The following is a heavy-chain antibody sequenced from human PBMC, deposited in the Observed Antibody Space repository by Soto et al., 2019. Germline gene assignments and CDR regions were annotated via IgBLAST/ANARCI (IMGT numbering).Heavy chain of an antibody. CDR3: AKDSRMRALVVAAKGYFDY. D-gene: IGHD2-15*01. J-gene: IGHJ4*02. CDR2: ISGSGGST. V-gene: IGHV3-23*01. CDR1: GFTFSSYA. Sequence: GGSLRLSCAASGFTFSSYAMSWVRQAPGKGLEWVSAISGSGGSTYYADSVKGRFTISRDNSKNTLYLQMNSLRAEDTAVYYCAKDSRMRALVVAAKGYFDYWGQGTLVTVSS.